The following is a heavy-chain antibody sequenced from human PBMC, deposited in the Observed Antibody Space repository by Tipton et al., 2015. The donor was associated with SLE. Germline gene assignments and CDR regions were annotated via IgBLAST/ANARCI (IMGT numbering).Heavy chain of an antibody. CDR1: GFTFSSYG. CDR2: IRYDGSNK. CDR3: ARGPYGSGSYYLDY. Sequence: SLRLSCAASGFTFSSYGVHWVRQAPGKGLEWVAFIRYDGSNKYYADSVKGRFTISRDNSKNTLYLQMNSLRAEDTAVYYCARGPYGSGSYYLDYWGQGTLVTVSS. J-gene: IGHJ4*02. D-gene: IGHD3-10*01. V-gene: IGHV3-30*02.